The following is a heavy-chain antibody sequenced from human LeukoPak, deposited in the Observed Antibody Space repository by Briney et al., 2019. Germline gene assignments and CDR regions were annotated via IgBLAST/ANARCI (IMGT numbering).Heavy chain of an antibody. D-gene: IGHD1-14*01. Sequence: SETLSLTCTVSGYSISTGYYWDWIRQPPGKGLEWIGTFYHGGSTYYNPSLKSRVTISVDTSKNQFSLNLTSVTAADTAVYYCARIRNDPKWFDPWGQGTLVTVSS. CDR1: GYSISTGYY. CDR3: ARIRNDPKWFDP. CDR2: FYHGGST. J-gene: IGHJ5*02. V-gene: IGHV4-38-2*02.